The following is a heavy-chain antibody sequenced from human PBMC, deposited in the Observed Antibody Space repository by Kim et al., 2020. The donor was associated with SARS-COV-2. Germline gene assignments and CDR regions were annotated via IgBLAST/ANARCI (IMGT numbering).Heavy chain of an antibody. J-gene: IGHJ4*02. D-gene: IGHD3-10*01. CDR3: ARDHSGGSYFDY. Sequence: SNTQKFKGRLTMTRDTSTSTVYMEVSSLRSDDTAVYYCARDHSGGSYFDYWGQGTLVTVSS. V-gene: IGHV1-46*01.